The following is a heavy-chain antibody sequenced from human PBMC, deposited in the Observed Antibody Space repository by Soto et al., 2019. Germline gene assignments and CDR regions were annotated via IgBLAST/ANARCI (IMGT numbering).Heavy chain of an antibody. Sequence: EVQLVESGGGLVQPGGSLRLSCAASGFTFSNYAMHWVRQAPGKGLEYVSAISSHGDSTYYANSVKGRFTISRDNSKNTLYLQMGSLRTEDMAVYYCARREGYNSDYWGQGTLVTVSS. CDR1: GFTFSNYA. CDR3: ARREGYNSDY. J-gene: IGHJ4*02. D-gene: IGHD5-12*01. V-gene: IGHV3-64*01. CDR2: ISSHGDST.